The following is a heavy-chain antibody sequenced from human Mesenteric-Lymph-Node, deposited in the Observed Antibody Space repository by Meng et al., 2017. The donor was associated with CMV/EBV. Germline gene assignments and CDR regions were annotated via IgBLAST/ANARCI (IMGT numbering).Heavy chain of an antibody. CDR2: INPNSGGT. Sequence: ASVKVSCKASGSTFSTYYIHWVRQAPGQGLEWMGWINPNSGGTNYAQKFQGRVTMTRDTSISTAYMELSRLRSDDTAVYYCASSPNDAFDIWGQGTMVTVSS. CDR1: GSTFSTYY. J-gene: IGHJ3*02. CDR3: ASSPNDAFDI. V-gene: IGHV1-2*02.